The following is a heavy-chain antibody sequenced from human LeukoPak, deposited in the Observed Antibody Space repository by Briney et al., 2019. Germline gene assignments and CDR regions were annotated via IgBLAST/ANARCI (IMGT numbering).Heavy chain of an antibody. CDR2: IIPIFGTA. D-gene: IGHD2-2*01. CDR1: GGTFSSCA. CDR3: ARDALLRRPYYYGMDV. Sequence: ASVKVSCKASGGTFSSCAISRVRQAPGQGLEWMGGIIPIFGTANYAQKFQGRVTITTDESTSTAYMELSSLRSEDTAVYYCARDALLRRPYYYGMDVWGQGTTVTVSS. J-gene: IGHJ6*02. V-gene: IGHV1-69*05.